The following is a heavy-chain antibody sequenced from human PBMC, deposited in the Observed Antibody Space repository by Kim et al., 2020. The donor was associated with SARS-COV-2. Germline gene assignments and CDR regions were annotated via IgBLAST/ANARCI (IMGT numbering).Heavy chain of an antibody. J-gene: IGHJ4*02. V-gene: IGHV3-23*01. CDR1: GFIYSIYG. Sequence: GGSLRLSCAASGFIYSIYGMNWVRQAPGKGLEWVSSISGSGSSSYQADSVRGRFTISRDNSKNTLYLQMNSLRAEDTAVYYCAKAHIGSGYFYFDSWGQGTLVTVSS. CDR3: AKAHIGSGYFYFDS. CDR2: ISGSGSSS. D-gene: IGHD6-19*01.